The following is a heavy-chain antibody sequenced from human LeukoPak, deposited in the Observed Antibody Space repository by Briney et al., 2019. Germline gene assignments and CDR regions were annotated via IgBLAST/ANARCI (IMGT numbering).Heavy chain of an antibody. J-gene: IGHJ4*02. CDR3: ARDHYGGYAYSDY. V-gene: IGHV3-33*01. CDR2: IWYDGTNK. D-gene: IGHD5-12*01. Sequence: PGGSLRLSCVASGSTFSSYGMHWVRQAPGKGLEWVAVIWYDGTNKYYADSVKGRFTISRDTSKNTLYLQMNSLRAEDTAVYYCARDHYGGYAYSDYWGQGALVIVSS. CDR1: GSTFSSYG.